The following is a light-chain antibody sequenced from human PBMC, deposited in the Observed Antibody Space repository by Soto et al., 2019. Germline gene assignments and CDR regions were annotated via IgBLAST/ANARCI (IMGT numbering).Light chain of an antibody. Sequence: DIQLTQSPSFLSASVGDRVTITCRASQGISSYLAWYQQKPGKAPKLLIYAASTLKSGVPSRFSGSGSGTEFNLTISSLQPEDFETYYCQQLNSYPLTFGPGTKVDIK. CDR1: QGISSY. CDR2: AAS. V-gene: IGKV1-9*01. J-gene: IGKJ3*01. CDR3: QQLNSYPLT.